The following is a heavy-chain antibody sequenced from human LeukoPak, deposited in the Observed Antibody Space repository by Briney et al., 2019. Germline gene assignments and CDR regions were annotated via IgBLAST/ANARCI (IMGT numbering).Heavy chain of an antibody. Sequence: GGSLRLSCAASGFTFSSYAMSWVRQAPGKGLEWVSAISGSGGSTYYADSVKGRFTISRDNSKNTLYLQMNSLRAEDTAVYYCARFRGSGWYSFDLWGQGTLVTVSS. CDR2: ISGSGGST. V-gene: IGHV3-23*01. CDR1: GFTFSSYA. D-gene: IGHD6-19*01. CDR3: ARFRGSGWYSFDL. J-gene: IGHJ5*02.